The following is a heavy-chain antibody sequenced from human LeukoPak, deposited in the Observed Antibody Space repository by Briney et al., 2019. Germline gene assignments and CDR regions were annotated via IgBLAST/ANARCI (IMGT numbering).Heavy chain of an antibody. V-gene: IGHV1-18*01. D-gene: IGHD1-20*01. CDR2: ISAYNGNT. CDR1: GYTFTNYC. Sequence: ASVKVSCKASGYTFTNYCIIWVRQAPGQGLEWMGWISAYNGNTRYAQKLQGRATMTTDTSTSTAYMEVRSLRSDDTAVYYCAREGKDYNYEYYWGQGTLVTVSS. CDR3: AREGKDYNYEYY. J-gene: IGHJ4*02.